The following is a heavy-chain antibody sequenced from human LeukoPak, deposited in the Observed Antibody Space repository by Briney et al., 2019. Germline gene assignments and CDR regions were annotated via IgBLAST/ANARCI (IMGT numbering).Heavy chain of an antibody. Sequence: GASVKVSCKASGYTFTGYYMHWVRQAPGQGLEWMGWINPNSGGTNYAQKFQGRVTMTRDTSISTAYMELSRLRSDDTAVYYCARDYYPLYDSSGYPPYWGQGTLVTVSS. CDR3: ARDYYPLYDSSGYPPY. CDR2: INPNSGGT. V-gene: IGHV1-2*02. J-gene: IGHJ4*02. D-gene: IGHD3-22*01. CDR1: GYTFTGYY.